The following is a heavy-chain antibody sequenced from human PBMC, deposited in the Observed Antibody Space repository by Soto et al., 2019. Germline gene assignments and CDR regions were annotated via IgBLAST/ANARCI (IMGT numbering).Heavy chain of an antibody. J-gene: IGHJ4*02. CDR2: IYYSGST. D-gene: IGHD5-18*01. CDR3: ARDSYNFDD. CDR1: GGSIRSYY. V-gene: IGHV4-59*01. Sequence: SETLSLTCSVSGGSIRSYYWSWIRQPPGKGLEWIGYIYYSGSTDYNPSLKSRVTISVDTSNNQFSLKLRSVTAADTAVYYCARDSYNFDDWGQGILVTLSS.